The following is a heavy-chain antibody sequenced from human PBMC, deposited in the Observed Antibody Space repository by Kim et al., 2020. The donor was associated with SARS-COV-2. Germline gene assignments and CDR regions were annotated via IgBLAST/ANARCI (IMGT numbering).Heavy chain of an antibody. CDR1: GFTFSSYW. CDR3: ARRGSGITCGGVIVLFDY. D-gene: IGHD3-16*02. CDR2: IKQDGSEK. Sequence: GGSLRLSCAASGFTFSSYWMSWVRQAPGKGLEWVANIKQDGSEKYYVDSVKGRFTISRDNAKNSLYLQMNSLRAEDTAVYYCARRGSGITCGGVIVLFDYWGQGTLVTVSS. J-gene: IGHJ4*02. V-gene: IGHV3-7*01.